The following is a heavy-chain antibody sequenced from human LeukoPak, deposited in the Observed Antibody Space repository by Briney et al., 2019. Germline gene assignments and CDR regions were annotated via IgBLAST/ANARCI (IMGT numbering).Heavy chain of an antibody. CDR3: ATHCSSTSCYENGMDV. CDR2: IYHSGST. Sequence: SETLSLTCAVSGYSLSSGYYWGWIRQPPGKGLEWSGSIYHSGSTYYNPSLKSRVTISVDTSKNQFSLKLSSVTAADTAVYYCATHCSSTSCYENGMDVWGKGTTVTVSS. CDR1: GYSLSSGYY. J-gene: IGHJ6*04. V-gene: IGHV4-38-2*01. D-gene: IGHD2-2*01.